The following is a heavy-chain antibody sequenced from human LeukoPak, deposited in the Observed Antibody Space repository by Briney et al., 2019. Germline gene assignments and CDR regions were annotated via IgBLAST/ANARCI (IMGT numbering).Heavy chain of an antibody. J-gene: IGHJ4*02. CDR2: IYYRGMT. Sequence: SETLSLTCTGSGGSISSYAWSWIRQPPGKGLEWIGYIYYRGMTYFNPSLKSRASISVDTSKNQFSLKLTSVTAADTAVFYCVRGDYSSGWHLDYWGQGTLVTVSS. CDR3: VRGDYSSGWHLDY. CDR1: GGSISSYA. D-gene: IGHD6-19*01. V-gene: IGHV4-59*12.